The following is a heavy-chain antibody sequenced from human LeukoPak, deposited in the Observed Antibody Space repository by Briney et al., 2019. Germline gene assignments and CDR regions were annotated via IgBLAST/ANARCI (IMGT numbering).Heavy chain of an antibody. CDR1: GASISSSSSS. V-gene: IGHV4-39*02. J-gene: IGHJ4*02. CDR2: IYYSGLT. D-gene: IGHD4-17*01. Sequence: PSETLSLTCTVSGASISSSSSSWGWVRQPPGKGPEWIGSIYYSGLTYDNPSLKSRVSISVDPSKNHFSLKVSSVTAADTAVYYCASGTFDDYGDYDRGDYFDHWGQGTLVIVSP. CDR3: ASGTFDDYGDYDRGDYFDH.